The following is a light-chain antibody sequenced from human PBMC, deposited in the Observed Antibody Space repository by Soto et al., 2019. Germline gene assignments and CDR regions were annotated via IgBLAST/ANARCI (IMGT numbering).Light chain of an antibody. CDR2: AAS. CDR1: QGISSY. J-gene: IGKJ2*01. Sequence: AIRMTQSPSSFSASTGDRVTITCRASQGISSYLAWYQQKPGKAPKLLIYAASTLQSGVPSRFSGSASGTDFTLTISCLQSEDFATYCCQQYYSYPPTFGQGTKLEI. CDR3: QQYYSYPPT. V-gene: IGKV1-8*01.